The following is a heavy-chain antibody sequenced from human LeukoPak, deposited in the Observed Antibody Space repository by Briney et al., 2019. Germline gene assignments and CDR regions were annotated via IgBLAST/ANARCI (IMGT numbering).Heavy chain of an antibody. J-gene: IGHJ5*02. Sequence: LETLSLTCTVSGGSINSYYWSWIRQPPGKGLEWIGYVYHSGSTNYNPSLKSRVTISVDTSKNQFSLKLTFVTAADTAVYYCARAPYSSYWFDPWGQGTLVTVSS. CDR2: VYHSGST. CDR3: ARAPYSSYWFDP. CDR1: GGSINSYY. V-gene: IGHV4-59*01. D-gene: IGHD4-11*01.